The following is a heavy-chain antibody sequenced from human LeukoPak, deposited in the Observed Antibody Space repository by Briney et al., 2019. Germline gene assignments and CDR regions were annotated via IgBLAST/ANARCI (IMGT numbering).Heavy chain of an antibody. CDR2: ISGSGGST. Sequence: GGSLRLSCAASRFSFDDYGMTWVRQAPGKGLEWVSAISGSGGSTYYADSVKGRFTISRDNSKNTLYLQMNSLRAEDTALYYCAKTGGIAAAHWGQGTLVTVSS. CDR3: AKTGGIAAAH. V-gene: IGHV3-23*01. D-gene: IGHD6-13*01. CDR1: RFSFDDYG. J-gene: IGHJ4*02.